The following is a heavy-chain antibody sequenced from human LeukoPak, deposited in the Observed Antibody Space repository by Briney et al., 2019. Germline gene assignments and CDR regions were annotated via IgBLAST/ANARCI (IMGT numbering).Heavy chain of an antibody. V-gene: IGHV1-69*13. D-gene: IGHD2-21*02. CDR2: IIPIFGTA. CDR1: GGTFSSYA. Sequence: AASVKVSCKASGGTFSSYAISWVRQAPGQGLEWMGGIIPIFGTANYAQKFQGRVTITADESTSTAYMELSSLRSEDTAVYYCASGVYRGGDCYLGLVDYWGQGTLVTVSS. CDR3: ASGVYRGGDCYLGLVDY. J-gene: IGHJ4*02.